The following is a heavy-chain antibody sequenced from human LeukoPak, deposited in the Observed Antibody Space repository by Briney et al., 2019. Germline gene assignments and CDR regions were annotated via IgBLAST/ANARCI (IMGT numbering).Heavy chain of an antibody. CDR2: IYTSGST. J-gene: IGHJ4*02. CDR3: ARGYCSGGSCLYDY. Sequence: SETLSLTCTVSGGSISSGSYYWSWIRQPAGKGLEWIGHIYTSGSTNYNPSLKSRVTISVDTSKNQFSLKLSSVTAADTAVYYCARGYCSGGSCLYDYWGQGTLVTVSS. CDR1: GGSISSGSYY. V-gene: IGHV4-61*09. D-gene: IGHD2-15*01.